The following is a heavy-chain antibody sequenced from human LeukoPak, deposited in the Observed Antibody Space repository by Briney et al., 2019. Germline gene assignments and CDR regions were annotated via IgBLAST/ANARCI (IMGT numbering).Heavy chain of an antibody. J-gene: IGHJ4*02. CDR3: ARAFLRYSYGYLLDY. CDR2: IYYSGST. CDR1: GGSISSGGYY. V-gene: IGHV4-31*03. Sequence: SETLSLTCTVSGGSISSGGYYWSWICQHPGKGLEWIGYIYYSGSTYYNPSLKSRVTISVDTSKNQFALKLSSVTAADTAVYYCARAFLRYSYGYLLDYWGQGTLVTVSS. D-gene: IGHD5-18*01.